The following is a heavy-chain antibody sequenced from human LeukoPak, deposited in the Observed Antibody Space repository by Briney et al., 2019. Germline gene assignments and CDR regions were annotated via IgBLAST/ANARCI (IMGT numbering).Heavy chain of an antibody. CDR3: AKDLDLYYDSSGHDY. CDR2: IWYDGSNK. Sequence: GGSLRLSCAAYGFTFSSYGMHWVRQAPGKGLEWVAVIWYDGSNKYYADSVKGRFTISRDNSKNTLYLQMNSLRAEDTAVYYCAKDLDLYYDSSGHDYWGQGTLVTVSS. J-gene: IGHJ4*02. D-gene: IGHD3-22*01. CDR1: GFTFSSYG. V-gene: IGHV3-33*06.